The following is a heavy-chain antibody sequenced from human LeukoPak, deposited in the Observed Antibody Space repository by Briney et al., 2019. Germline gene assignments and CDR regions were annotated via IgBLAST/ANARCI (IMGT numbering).Heavy chain of an antibody. J-gene: IGHJ4*02. CDR2: IDPSDSYT. V-gene: IGHV5-10-1*01. CDR1: GSSFTSYW. Sequence: GESLLISCKGSGSSFTSYWISWVRQLPGKGLEWMGRIDPSDSYTNYSPSFQGHVTISADKSISTVYLQWSSLKASDTAMYYCARHSAGIVVAGKWGQGTLVTVSS. CDR3: ARHSAGIVVAGK. D-gene: IGHD6-19*01.